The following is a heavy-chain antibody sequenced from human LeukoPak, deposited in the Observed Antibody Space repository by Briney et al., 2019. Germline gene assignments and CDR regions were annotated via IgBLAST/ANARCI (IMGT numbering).Heavy chain of an antibody. V-gene: IGHV4-61*01. D-gene: IGHD6-13*01. J-gene: IGHJ4*02. CDR1: GGSVSSGSYY. CDR3: ARGLSDSSSWFDAYDY. Sequence: PSETLSLTCTVSGGSVSSGSYYWSWIRQPPGKGLEWIGYIYYSGSTNYNPSLKSRVTTSVDTSKNQFSLKLSSVTAADTAVYYCARGLSDSSSWFDAYDYWGQGTLVTVSS. CDR2: IYYSGST.